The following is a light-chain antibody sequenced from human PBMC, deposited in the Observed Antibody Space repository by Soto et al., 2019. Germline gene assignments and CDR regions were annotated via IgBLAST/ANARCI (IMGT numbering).Light chain of an antibody. CDR2: SNN. V-gene: IGLV1-44*01. CDR1: SSNIGSNT. Sequence: QSMLTHPPSASGTPGQRVTISCSGSSSNIGSNTVNWYQQLPGTAPKLLIYSNNQRPSGVPDRFSGSKSGTSASLAISGLQSEDEADNYCAAWDDSMNASYVFGTGTKVTVL. CDR3: AAWDDSMNASYV. J-gene: IGLJ1*01.